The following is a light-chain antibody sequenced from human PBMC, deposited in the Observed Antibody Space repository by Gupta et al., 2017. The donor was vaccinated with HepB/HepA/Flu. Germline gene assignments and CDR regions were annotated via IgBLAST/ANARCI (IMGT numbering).Light chain of an antibody. CDR2: DVS. CDR1: QTVSSY. Sequence: DIVLTQSPEILALSPGERATLSCRASQTVSSYLAWYQQKHGQAPRLLIYDVSHRATGIPARFSGGGSGTEFTLTISGREPEDFALYYCQQRGKWPLITFGQGTRLEIK. CDR3: QQRGKWPLIT. J-gene: IGKJ5*01. V-gene: IGKV3-11*01.